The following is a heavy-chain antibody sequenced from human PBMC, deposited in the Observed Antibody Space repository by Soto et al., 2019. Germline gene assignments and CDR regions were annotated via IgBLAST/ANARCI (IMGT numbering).Heavy chain of an antibody. CDR1: GFTFSMYS. Sequence: GGSLRLSCEVSGFTFSMYSMSWVRQSPGKGLEWVAKIPQDGVDGHYADSVKGRCTISRDNGKNSLYLQLSNLRAEDAAVYYCARDHLILPAHDFFYGSDVWGRGATVTVSS. J-gene: IGHJ6*02. CDR3: ARDHLILPAHDFFYGSDV. D-gene: IGHD2-21*02. V-gene: IGHV3-7*03. CDR2: IPQDGVDG.